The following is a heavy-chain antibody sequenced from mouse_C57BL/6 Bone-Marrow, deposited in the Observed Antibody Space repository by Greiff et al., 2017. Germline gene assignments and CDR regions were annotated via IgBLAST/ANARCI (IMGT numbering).Heavy chain of an antibody. CDR3: GRYTTLDY. V-gene: IGHV1-19*01. Sequence: SGPVLVKPGASVKMSCKASGYTFTDYYMNWVKQSPGKSLEWIGVINPYNGGTSYNQKFKGQATLTVDKSSSTAYMELNSLTSEDSAVYCCGRYTTLDYWGQGTTLTVSS. CDR2: INPYNGGT. CDR1: GYTFTDYY. J-gene: IGHJ2*01. D-gene: IGHD1-1*01.